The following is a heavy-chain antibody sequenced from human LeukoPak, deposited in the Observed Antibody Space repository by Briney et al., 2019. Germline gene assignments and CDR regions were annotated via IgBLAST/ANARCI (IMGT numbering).Heavy chain of an antibody. CDR2: MNPNSGNT. V-gene: IGHV1-8*02. CDR1: GYTFTSYG. D-gene: IGHD5-18*01. J-gene: IGHJ6*03. CDR3: ARGFRGYSYGKKYYYYYYMDV. Sequence: ASVKVSCKASGYTFTSYGISWVRQAPGQGLEWMGWMNPNSGNTGYAQKFQGRVTMTRNTSISTAYMELSSLRSEDTAVYYCARGFRGYSYGKKYYYYYYMDVWGKGTTVTVSS.